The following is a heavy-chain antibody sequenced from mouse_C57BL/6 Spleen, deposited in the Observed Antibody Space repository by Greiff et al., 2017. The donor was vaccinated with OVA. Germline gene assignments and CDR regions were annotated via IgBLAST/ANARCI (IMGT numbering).Heavy chain of an antibody. CDR3: ARGGYGSSYGY. CDR1: GYAFSSSW. V-gene: IGHV1-82*01. Sequence: VQGVESGPELVKPGASVKISCKASGYAFSSSWMNWVKQRPGKGLEWIGRIYPGDGDTNYNGKFKGKATLTADKSSSTAYMQLSSLTSEDSAVYFCARGGYGSSYGYWGQGTTLTVSS. D-gene: IGHD1-1*01. J-gene: IGHJ2*01. CDR2: IYPGDGDT.